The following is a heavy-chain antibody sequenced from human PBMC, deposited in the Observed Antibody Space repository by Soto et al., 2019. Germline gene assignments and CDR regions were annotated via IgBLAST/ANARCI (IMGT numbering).Heavy chain of an antibody. CDR1: GYTFTRYT. J-gene: IGHJ5*02. CDR2: INPENGNT. D-gene: IGHD2-15*01. Sequence: QVQLVQSGAEVKKPGASVKISCKASGYTFTRYTMNWVRQAPGQRLEWMGWINPENGNTKSSQKFQDRVIITRDTSASTAYIDLSSLRSEDKAVYYCARGIATGQLDPWGQGTLVTVSS. V-gene: IGHV1-3*01. CDR3: ARGIATGQLDP.